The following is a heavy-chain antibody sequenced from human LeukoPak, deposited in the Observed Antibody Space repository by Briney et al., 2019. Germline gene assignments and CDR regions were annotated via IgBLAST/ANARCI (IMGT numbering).Heavy chain of an antibody. CDR2: IYSGGTK. CDR3: AKVNTGSYTWFDP. J-gene: IGHJ5*02. CDR1: GFTVSSNY. Sequence: GGSLRLSCAASGFTVSSNYMSWVRQAPGKGLQWVSIIYSGGTKHYADSVKGRFTISRDNAKNTLYLQMNSLRAEDTAVYYCAKVNTGSYTWFDPWGQGTLVTVSS. D-gene: IGHD1-26*01. V-gene: IGHV3-53*01.